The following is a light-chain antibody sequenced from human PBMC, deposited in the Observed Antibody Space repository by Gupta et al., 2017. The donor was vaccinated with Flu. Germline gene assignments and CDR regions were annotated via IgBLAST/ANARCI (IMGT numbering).Light chain of an antibody. V-gene: IGKV3-15*01. CDR1: QSVSSN. CDR3: QQYNNWPPFT. Sequence: EIVMTQSPATLSVSPGERATLSCRASQSVSSNLDWYQQKPGQAPRLLIYGASTRDTGIPARFSGSGSGKEFTLTISSRQSEDFAVYYCQQYNNWPPFTFGHGTKVDIK. CDR2: GAS. J-gene: IGKJ3*01.